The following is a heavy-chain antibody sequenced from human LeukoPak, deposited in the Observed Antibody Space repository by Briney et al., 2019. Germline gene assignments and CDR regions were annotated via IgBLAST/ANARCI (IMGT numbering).Heavy chain of an antibody. J-gene: IGHJ5*02. D-gene: IGHD3-16*01. V-gene: IGHV1-69*05. CDR3: ARDLHDRSRKYNWFDP. Sequence: ASVKVSCKASGYTFTSYGISWVRQAPGQGLEWMGGIIPIFGTANYAQKFQGRVTITTDESTSAAYMELSSLRSEDTAVYYCARDLHDRSRKYNWFDPWGQGTLVTVSS. CDR1: GYTFTSYG. CDR2: IIPIFGTA.